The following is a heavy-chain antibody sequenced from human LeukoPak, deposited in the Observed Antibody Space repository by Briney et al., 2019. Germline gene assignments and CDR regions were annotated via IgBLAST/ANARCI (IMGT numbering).Heavy chain of an antibody. J-gene: IGHJ6*02. D-gene: IGHD3-9*01. CDR3: ARPRNDILSGFHYYYGMDV. V-gene: IGHV3-74*01. CDR2: INSDGRST. CDR1: GFTFSSYW. Sequence: GGSLRLSCAASGFTFSSYWMHWVRQAPGKGLVWVSRINSDGRSTSYADSVKGRFTISRDNAKNTLYLQMNSLRAEDTAVYYCARPRNDILSGFHYYYGMDVWGQGTTVTVSS.